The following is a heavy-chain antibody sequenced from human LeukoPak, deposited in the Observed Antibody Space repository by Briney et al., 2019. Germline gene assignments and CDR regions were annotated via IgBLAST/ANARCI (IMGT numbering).Heavy chain of an antibody. CDR2: ISGSGGST. Sequence: GGSQRLSCAASGFIFNNYALSWVRQAPGKGLEWVSSISGSGGSTYYADSVKGRFTISRDNAKNSLYLQMNSLRVEDTAVYYCARDPRTVRIWGQGTLVTVSS. J-gene: IGHJ4*02. D-gene: IGHD1-1*01. CDR3: ARDPRTVRI. V-gene: IGHV3-23*01. CDR1: GFIFNNYA.